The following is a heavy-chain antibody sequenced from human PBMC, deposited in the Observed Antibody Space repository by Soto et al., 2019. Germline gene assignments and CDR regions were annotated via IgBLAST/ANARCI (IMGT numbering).Heavy chain of an antibody. Sequence: PSETLSLTCAVYGGSFSGYYWSWIRQPPGKGLEWIGEINHSGSTNYNPSLKSRATISVDTSKNQVSLNLTSLTAADTAIYYCARANWYYEYWGQGTLVTVSS. CDR3: ARANWYYEY. J-gene: IGHJ4*02. D-gene: IGHD7-27*01. V-gene: IGHV4-34*01. CDR2: INHSGST. CDR1: GGSFSGYY.